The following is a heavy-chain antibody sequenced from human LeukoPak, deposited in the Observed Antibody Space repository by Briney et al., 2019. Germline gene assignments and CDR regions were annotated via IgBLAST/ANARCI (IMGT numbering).Heavy chain of an antibody. Sequence: GGSLRLSCAASGFTFSSYAMSWVRQAPGKGLEWVSAISGSGGSTYYADSVKGRFTISRDKSKNTLYLQMNSLRAEDTAVYYCARDGRQVVVTALDYWGQGTLVTVSS. J-gene: IGHJ4*02. CDR3: ARDGRQVVVTALDY. CDR1: GFTFSSYA. V-gene: IGHV3-23*01. CDR2: ISGSGGST. D-gene: IGHD2-21*02.